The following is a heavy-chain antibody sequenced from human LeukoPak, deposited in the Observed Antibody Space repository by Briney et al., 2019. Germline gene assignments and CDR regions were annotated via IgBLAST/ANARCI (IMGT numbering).Heavy chain of an antibody. D-gene: IGHD2-21*02. Sequence: GESLKISCKGSGYSFTSYWIGWVRQMPGKGLQWMGIIYPGDSHSTYTPSFQGQVTISADKSISTAYLQWSSLKASDSAMYYCARTSVTATYFDNWGHGTLVTVSS. CDR1: GYSFTSYW. V-gene: IGHV5-51*01. J-gene: IGHJ4*01. CDR2: IYPGDSHS. CDR3: ARTSVTATYFDN.